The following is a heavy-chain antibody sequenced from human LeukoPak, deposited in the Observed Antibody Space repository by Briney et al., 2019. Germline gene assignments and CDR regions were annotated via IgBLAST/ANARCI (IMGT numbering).Heavy chain of an antibody. D-gene: IGHD4-17*01. CDR2: ISGGGDNT. J-gene: IGHJ4*02. CDR3: AKTTTDYGDYRTY. CDR1: GFTFSNYA. Sequence: GGSLRLSCAVFGFTFSNYAMHWVRQAPGKGLEWLSTISGGGDNTYYADSVRGRFTISRDNSNNTLYLQMTSLRAGDTAVYYCAKTTTDYGDYRTYWGLGTLVTVSS. V-gene: IGHV3-23*01.